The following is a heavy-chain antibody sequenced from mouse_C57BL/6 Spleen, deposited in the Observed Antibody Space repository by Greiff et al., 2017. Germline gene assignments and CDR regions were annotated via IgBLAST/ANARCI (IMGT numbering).Heavy chain of an antibody. CDR2: IYPGSGST. CDR3: ARESYYGSSPAWFAY. CDR1: GYTFTSYW. V-gene: IGHV1-55*01. D-gene: IGHD1-1*01. J-gene: IGHJ3*01. Sequence: QVQLQQPGAELVKPGASVKMSCKASGYTFTSYWITWVKQRPGQGLEWIGDIYPGSGSTNYNEKFKSKATLTVDTSSSTAYMQLSSLTSEDSAVYYCARESYYGSSPAWFAYWGQGTLVTVSA.